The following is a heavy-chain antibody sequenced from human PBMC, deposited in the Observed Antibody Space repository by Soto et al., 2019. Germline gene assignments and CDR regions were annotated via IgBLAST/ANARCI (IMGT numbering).Heavy chain of an antibody. Sequence: ASVKVSCKASGYTFTGYYMHWVRQAPGQGLEWMGWINPNSGGTNYAQKFQGWVTMTRDTSISTAYMELSRLRAGDTAVYYCARGPKVLGTSAPFFDSWGQGTLVTVSS. CDR1: GYTFTGYY. J-gene: IGHJ4*02. CDR3: ARGPKVLGTSAPFFDS. D-gene: IGHD1-7*01. CDR2: INPNSGGT. V-gene: IGHV1-2*04.